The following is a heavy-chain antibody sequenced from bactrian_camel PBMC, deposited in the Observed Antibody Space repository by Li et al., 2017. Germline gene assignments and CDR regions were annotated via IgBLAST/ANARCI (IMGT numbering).Heavy chain of an antibody. D-gene: IGHD3*01. CDR2: TYTSSGEL. Sequence: VQLVESGGGSVQAGGSLRLSCSGYIVETHCVGWFRQAPGKEREGVAATYTSSGELYYADSVKDRFAISRDDTTRTFYRQMNNMKPDDTAMYYCAAARYCYSAHWPVGREVASGKGTQVTVS. CDR1: YIVETHC. V-gene: IGHV3S54*01. J-gene: IGHJ4*01.